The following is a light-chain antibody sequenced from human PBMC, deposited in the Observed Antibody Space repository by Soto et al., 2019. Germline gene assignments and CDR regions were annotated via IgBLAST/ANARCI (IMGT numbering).Light chain of an antibody. CDR1: QSVSRF. Sequence: EIVLTPSPATLSLSPGERATLSCRASQSVSRFLAWYQHKPGQAPRLLIYDASNRATGIPARFSGSGSGTDFTLTISSLEPEDFAVYYCQQRSSWPPWTFGQGTKVDIK. CDR2: DAS. CDR3: QQRSSWPPWT. V-gene: IGKV3-11*01. J-gene: IGKJ1*01.